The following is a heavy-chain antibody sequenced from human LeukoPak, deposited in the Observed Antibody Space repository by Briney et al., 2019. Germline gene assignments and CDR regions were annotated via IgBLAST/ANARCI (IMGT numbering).Heavy chain of an antibody. V-gene: IGHV3-23*01. J-gene: IGHJ4*02. D-gene: IGHD2-15*01. CDR2: ITGSGGSR. CDR1: GFTFSSYG. CDR3: AKGTTILPGVFDY. Sequence: GGSLRLSCAASGFTFSSYGMSWVRQAPGKGLEWVSSITGSGGSRYYADPVKGRFTISGDNSKNTLYLQMNSLRAEDTAVYYCAKGTTILPGVFDYWGQGTLVTVSS.